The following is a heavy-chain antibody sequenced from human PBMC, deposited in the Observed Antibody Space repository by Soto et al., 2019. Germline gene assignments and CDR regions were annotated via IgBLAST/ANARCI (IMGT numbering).Heavy chain of an antibody. CDR3: AKERATRVMVYWYFDL. J-gene: IGHJ2*01. V-gene: IGHV3-30*18. D-gene: IGHD1-26*01. CDR1: GFAFSNYA. Sequence: QAQLVESGGGVVQPGRSLRLSCAASGFAFSNYALHWVRQAPGKGLEWVAGISYDGNKKYYADSVKGRFTISRDNSENTLYLQTNTPTPEDTAVYLCAKERATRVMVYWYFDLWGRGTLVTVSS. CDR2: ISYDGNKK.